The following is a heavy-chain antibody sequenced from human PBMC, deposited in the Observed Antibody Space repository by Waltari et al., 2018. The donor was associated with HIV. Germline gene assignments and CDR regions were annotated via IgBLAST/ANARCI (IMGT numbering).Heavy chain of an antibody. CDR2: VKTDTGSP. Sequence: QVQLVQSGSGLKRPGALVKLSCKASGYTFTKNSINWVRQAPGQGLEWMGWVKTDTGSPTYAQGFPGQFVFSLDTSVSPAYLQITRLKAEDTAVYYCARDGGRSRAFDYWGQGTLVTVSS. J-gene: IGHJ4*02. CDR3: ARDGGRSRAFDY. CDR1: GYTFTKNS. V-gene: IGHV7-4-1*02. D-gene: IGHD1-26*01.